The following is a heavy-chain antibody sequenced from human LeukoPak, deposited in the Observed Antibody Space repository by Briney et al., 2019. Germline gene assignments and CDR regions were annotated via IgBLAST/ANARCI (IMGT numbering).Heavy chain of an antibody. J-gene: IGHJ4*02. D-gene: IGHD2-8*01. CDR2: INPNSGGA. Sequence: ASVKVSCKTSGYRFTGYYMHWVRQAPGQGLEWMGWINPNSGGANYAQKFQGRVTMTRDTSISTAYMELSRLRSDDTAVYYCARDGTYCTNGVCYPTTFDYWGQGTLVTVSS. CDR1: GYRFTGYY. CDR3: ARDGTYCTNGVCYPTTFDY. V-gene: IGHV1-2*02.